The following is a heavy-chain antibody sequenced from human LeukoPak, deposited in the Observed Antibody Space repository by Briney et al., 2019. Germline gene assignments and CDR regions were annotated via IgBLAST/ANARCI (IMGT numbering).Heavy chain of an antibody. CDR3: ARGVTMIVVVIHDWYFDL. D-gene: IGHD3-22*01. CDR2: IYYTRST. J-gene: IGHJ2*01. Sequence: SETLSLTCTVSGGSISSSSYYWGWIRQPPGKGLEWIGSIYYTRSTYYNPSLKSRVTISVDTSKNQFSLKLTSVTAADTAVYYCARGVTMIVVVIHDWYFDLWGRGTLVTVSS. V-gene: IGHV4-39*01. CDR1: GGSISSSSYY.